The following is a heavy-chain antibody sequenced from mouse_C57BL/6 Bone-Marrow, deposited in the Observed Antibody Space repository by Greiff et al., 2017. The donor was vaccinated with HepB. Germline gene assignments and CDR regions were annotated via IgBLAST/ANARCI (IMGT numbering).Heavy chain of an antibody. CDR2: IDPNSGGT. CDR3: ARRVTTVGAGKAWENWYFDV. J-gene: IGHJ1*03. D-gene: IGHD1-1*01. Sequence: QVQLQQPGAELVKPGASVKLSCKASGYTFTSYWMHWVKQRPGRGLEWIGRIDPNSGGTKYNEKFKSKATLTVDKPSSTAYMQLSSLTSEDSAVYYCARRVTTVGAGKAWENWYFDVWGTGTTVTVSS. V-gene: IGHV1-72*01. CDR1: GYTFTSYW.